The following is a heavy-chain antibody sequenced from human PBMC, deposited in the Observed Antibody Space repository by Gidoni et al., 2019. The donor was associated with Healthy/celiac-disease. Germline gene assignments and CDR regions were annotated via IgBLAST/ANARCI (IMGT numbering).Heavy chain of an antibody. CDR2: INHSGST. J-gene: IGHJ6*02. CDR1: GGSFSGYY. V-gene: IGHV4-34*01. D-gene: IGHD4-17*01. Sequence: QVQLQQWGAGLLKPSETLSLTCAVYGGSFSGYYWSWIRQPPGKGLEWIGEINHSGSTNYNPSLKSRVTISVDTSKNQFSLKLSSVTAADTAVYYCARSYYGDYDIGYDYYGMDVWGQGTTVTVSS. CDR3: ARSYYGDYDIGYDYYGMDV.